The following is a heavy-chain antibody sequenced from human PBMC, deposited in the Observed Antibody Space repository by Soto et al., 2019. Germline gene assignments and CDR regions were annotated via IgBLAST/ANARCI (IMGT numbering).Heavy chain of an antibody. CDR2: IYSGGST. CDR3: ARDYYGGNSRYIAL. V-gene: IGHV3-66*01. Sequence: EVQLVESGGCLVQPGGSLRLSCAASVFTVSSHYMSWVRQAPGKGLEWVSGIYSGGSTYYTDSVKVRFTISRDNSKNTLFLQMNSLRAEDTAVYYCARDYYGGNSRYIALWVRGTLVTVSS. CDR1: VFTVSSHY. J-gene: IGHJ2*01. D-gene: IGHD2-21*02.